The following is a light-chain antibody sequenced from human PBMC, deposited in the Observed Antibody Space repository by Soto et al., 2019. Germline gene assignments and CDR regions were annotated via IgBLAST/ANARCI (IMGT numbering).Light chain of an antibody. CDR2: DAS. CDR3: QQYNANPPWT. J-gene: IGKJ1*01. V-gene: IGKV1-5*01. Sequence: DIQMTQSPSTLSAFVGDRVTITCRASQNINKLLAWYQQKPGKAPKLLIYDASNLLTGVPSRFSGSGSGTDFTLTISSLQPDDFATSICQQYNANPPWTFGQGTKVEI. CDR1: QNINKL.